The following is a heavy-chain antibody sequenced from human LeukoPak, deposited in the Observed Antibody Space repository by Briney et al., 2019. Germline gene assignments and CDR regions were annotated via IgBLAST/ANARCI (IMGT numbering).Heavy chain of an antibody. Sequence: SETLSLTCTVSGGSISSYYWCWIRQPAGKGLEWIGRIYTSGSTNYNPSLKSRVTMSVDTSKNQFSLKLSSVTAADTAVYYCARGTTGGKYGGNPPDYWGQGTLVTVSS. J-gene: IGHJ4*02. D-gene: IGHD4-23*01. CDR2: IYTSGST. CDR1: GGSISSYY. V-gene: IGHV4-4*07. CDR3: ARGTTGGKYGGNPPDY.